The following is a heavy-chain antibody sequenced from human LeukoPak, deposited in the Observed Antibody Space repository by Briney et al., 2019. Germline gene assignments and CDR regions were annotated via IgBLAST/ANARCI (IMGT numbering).Heavy chain of an antibody. CDR3: ARGRASDFWSGYSSTDYYYYYYMDV. V-gene: IGHV1-69*05. CDR2: IIPIFGTA. Sequence: ASVKLSCKASGAPFSSYAISWVRQAPGHGLEWMGGIIPIFGTANYAQKFQGRVTITTDESTSTAYMELSSLRSEDTAVYYCARGRASDFWSGYSSTDYYYYYYMDVWGKGTTVTVSS. CDR1: GAPFSSYA. J-gene: IGHJ6*03. D-gene: IGHD3-3*01.